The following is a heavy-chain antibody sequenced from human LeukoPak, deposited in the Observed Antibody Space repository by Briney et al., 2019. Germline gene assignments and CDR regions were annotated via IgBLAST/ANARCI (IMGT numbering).Heavy chain of an antibody. V-gene: IGHV4-30-4*08. J-gene: IGHJ4*02. Sequence: SQTLSLTCTVSGGSISSGDYYWSWIRQPPGKGLEWIGYIYYSGSTYYNPSLRSRVTISVDTSKNQFSLKLSSVTAADTAVYYCARLKLGVVPAAIIDYWGQGTLVTVSS. D-gene: IGHD2-2*02. CDR1: GGSISSGDYY. CDR3: ARLKLGVVPAAIIDY. CDR2: IYYSGST.